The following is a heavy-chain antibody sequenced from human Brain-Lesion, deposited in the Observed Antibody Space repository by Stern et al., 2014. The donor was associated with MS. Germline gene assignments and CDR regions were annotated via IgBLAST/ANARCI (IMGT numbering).Heavy chain of an antibody. J-gene: IGHJ4*02. CDR1: GNTFTNRY. D-gene: IGHD4-17*01. CDR3: AEGGSYGFVY. V-gene: IGHV1-45*02. CDR2: ITPFTGNT. Sequence: MQLVESGAEVKKTGSSVKVSCQASGNTFTNRYLHWVRQAPGQALEWMGWITPFTGNTNYAQNFQDRVTITMDRSMSTAYMDLSSLRSDDTDIYFCAEGGSYGFVYWGQGTLVTVSS.